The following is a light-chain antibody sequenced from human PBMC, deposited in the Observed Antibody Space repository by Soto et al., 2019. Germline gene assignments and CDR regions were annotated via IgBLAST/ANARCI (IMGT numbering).Light chain of an antibody. V-gene: IGKV4-1*01. CDR1: QSLLYNSNNKNY. CDR2: WAS. J-gene: IGKJ4*01. CDR3: HQYYSVPLS. Sequence: DIVMTQSPDSLAVSLGERATINCKSSQSLLYNSNNKNYLAWFQQEPGQPPKLLIYWASTRESGVPDRFSGSGSGTDVTLAISSLQAEDGGVYYCHQYYSVPLSLGGGPKVEIK.